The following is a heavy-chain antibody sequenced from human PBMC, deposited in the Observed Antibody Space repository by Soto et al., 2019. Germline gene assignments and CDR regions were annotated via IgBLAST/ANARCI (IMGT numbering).Heavy chain of an antibody. CDR1: GFTVSSNY. V-gene: IGHV3-66*01. Sequence: GGSLRLSCAASGFTVSSNYMSWVRQAPGKGLEWVSVIYSGGNTYYTDSVKGRFAISRDNSKNTLYLQMNSLRAEDTAVYFCARDLNWNGGLDYWGQGTLVTVSS. D-gene: IGHD1-20*01. CDR3: ARDLNWNGGLDY. CDR2: IYSGGNT. J-gene: IGHJ4*02.